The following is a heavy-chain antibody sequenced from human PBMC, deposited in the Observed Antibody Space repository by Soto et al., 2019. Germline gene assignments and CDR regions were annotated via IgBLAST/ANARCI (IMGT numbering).Heavy chain of an antibody. CDR1: GDSVSSNSAA. J-gene: IGHJ5*02. V-gene: IGHV6-1*01. CDR3: AIDFPYYYDSSGEGFDP. CDR2: TYYRSKWYN. Sequence: SQTLSLTCAISGDSVSSNSAAWNWIRQSPSRGLEWLGRTYYRSKWYNDYAVSVKSRITINPDTSKNQFSLQLNSVTPEDTAVYYCAIDFPYYYDSSGEGFDPSGQVTLVTVSS. D-gene: IGHD3-22*01.